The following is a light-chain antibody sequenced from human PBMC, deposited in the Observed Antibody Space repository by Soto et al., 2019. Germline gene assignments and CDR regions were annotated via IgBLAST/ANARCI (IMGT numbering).Light chain of an antibody. Sequence: EIVLTQSPGTLSLSPGERATLSCRASQSVSSSYLAWYQQKPGQAPSLLIFGASNRAPDIPDRFSGSGSGTEFTLTISSLQPDDIGTYYCQQNNRYPWTFGQGTKVDIK. CDR1: QSVSSSY. CDR3: QQNNRYPWT. J-gene: IGKJ1*01. V-gene: IGKV3-20*01. CDR2: GAS.